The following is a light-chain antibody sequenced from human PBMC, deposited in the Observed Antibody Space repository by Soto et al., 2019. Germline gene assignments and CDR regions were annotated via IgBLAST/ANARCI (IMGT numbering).Light chain of an antibody. J-gene: IGKJ3*01. CDR3: MQALQTPLFT. CDR1: QGLLHSNGYNY. V-gene: IGKV2-28*01. Sequence: DIVMTQSPLSLPVTPGEPASISCRSSQGLLHSNGYNYLDWYLQKPGQSPQLLIYLGSNRASGVPDRFSGSGSGTDFTLKISRVEAEDVGVYYCMQALQTPLFTFGPGT. CDR2: LGS.